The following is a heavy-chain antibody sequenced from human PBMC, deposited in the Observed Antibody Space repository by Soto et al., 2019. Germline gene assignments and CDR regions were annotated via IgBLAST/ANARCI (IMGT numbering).Heavy chain of an antibody. Sequence: PGWYLRLPCAGSGFTFSNYGMSCVRQTPGKGLEWVSGISGSGRKTYYADSVKGRFTISRDNSKNTFYLQMSSLRAEDTAVYFCASWNYYETGSDYYYYPGYWGRGTLVTVSS. CDR3: ASWNYYETGSDYYYYPGY. V-gene: IGHV3-23*01. D-gene: IGHD3-22*01. CDR2: ISGSGRKT. CDR1: GFTFSNYG. J-gene: IGHJ4*02.